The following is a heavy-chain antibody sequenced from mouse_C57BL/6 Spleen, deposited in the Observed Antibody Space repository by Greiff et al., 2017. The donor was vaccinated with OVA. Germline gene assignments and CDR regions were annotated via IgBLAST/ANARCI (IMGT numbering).Heavy chain of an antibody. CDR3: ARQGGSQALYYYAMDY. V-gene: IGHV5-9*01. Sequence: EVMLVESGGGLVKPGGSLKLSCAASGFTFSSYTMSWVRQTPEKRLEWVATISGGGGNTYYPDSVKGRFTISRNNAKNTLYLQMSSLRSEDTALYYCARQGGSQALYYYAMDYWGQGTSVTVSS. J-gene: IGHJ4*01. CDR1: GFTFSSYT. D-gene: IGHD3-2*02. CDR2: ISGGGGNT.